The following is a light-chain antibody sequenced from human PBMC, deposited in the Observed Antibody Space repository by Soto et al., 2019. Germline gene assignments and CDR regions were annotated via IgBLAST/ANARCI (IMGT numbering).Light chain of an antibody. CDR1: QDISTY. V-gene: IGKV1-33*01. CDR3: QQFEDFPRAII. CDR2: DAS. J-gene: IGKJ5*01. Sequence: DIQITQCHSTLAAKVGDTVVTTCQAIQDISTYLNWYQQKPGKAPKLLIYDASNLETGVPSRFSGSGSGTDFTFTISSLQPEDIATYYCQQFEDFPRAIIFGQGTRLEIK.